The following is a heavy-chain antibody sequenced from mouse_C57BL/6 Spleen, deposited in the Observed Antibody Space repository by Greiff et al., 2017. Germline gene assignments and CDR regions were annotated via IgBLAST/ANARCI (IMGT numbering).Heavy chain of an antibody. J-gene: IGHJ3*01. Sequence: EVKLMESGPGLVKPSQSLSLTCSVTGYSITSGYYWNWIRQFPGNKLEWMGYISYDGSNNYNPSLKNRISITRDTSKNQFFLKLNSVTTEDTATYYCAFYYRAWFAYWGQGTLVTVSA. CDR3: AFYYRAWFAY. D-gene: IGHD2-14*01. V-gene: IGHV3-6*01. CDR1: GYSITSGYY. CDR2: ISYDGSN.